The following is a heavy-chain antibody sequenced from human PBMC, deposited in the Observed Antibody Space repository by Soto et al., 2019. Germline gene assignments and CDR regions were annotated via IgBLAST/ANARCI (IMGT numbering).Heavy chain of an antibody. J-gene: IGHJ4*02. CDR1: GFNVSAYT. V-gene: IGHV3-30-3*01. CDR3: ARWEQPLFDY. CDR2: ISSDGNHK. Sequence: QVKLVESGGGVVQPGRSLRLSCAASGFNVSAYTMHWVRQAPGKGLEWVAVISSDGNHKYYTDPLKGRLTISRDTSTNTLYLQMNSLRAEDTGVYYCARWEQPLFDYWGQGTLVTVSS. D-gene: IGHD1-26*01.